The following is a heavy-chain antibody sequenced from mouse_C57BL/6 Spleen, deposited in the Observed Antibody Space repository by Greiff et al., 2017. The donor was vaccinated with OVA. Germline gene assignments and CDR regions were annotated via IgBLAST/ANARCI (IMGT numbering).Heavy chain of an antibody. CDR1: GFTFSSYG. J-gene: IGHJ1*03. V-gene: IGHV5-6*01. CDR3: AKGRSWYFDV. CDR2: ISSGGSYT. Sequence: EVQGVESGGDLVKPGGSLKLSCAASGFTFSSYGMSWVRQTPDKRLEWVATISSGGSYTYYPDSVKGRFTISRDNAKNTLYLQMSSLKSEDTAMDYCAKGRSWYFDVWGTGTTVTVSS.